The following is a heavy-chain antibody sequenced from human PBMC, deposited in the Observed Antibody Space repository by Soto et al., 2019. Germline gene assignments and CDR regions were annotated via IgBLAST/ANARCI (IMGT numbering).Heavy chain of an antibody. CDR3: ARDEGGYDILTGYYKAHHFDY. CDR1: GYTFTHFY. D-gene: IGHD3-9*01. CDR2: ISPHNFNT. Sequence: ASVKVSCKASGYTFTHFYTTWVRQAPGQGLEWMGAISPHNFNTNYAQKFRGRVTLTTEKSTNTAYMDLRSLPSDDTAVYYCARDEGGYDILTGYYKAHHFDYWGQGVPVTVSS. J-gene: IGHJ4*02. V-gene: IGHV1-18*01.